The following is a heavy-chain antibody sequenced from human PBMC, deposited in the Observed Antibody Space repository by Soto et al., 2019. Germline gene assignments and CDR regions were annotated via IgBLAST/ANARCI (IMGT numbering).Heavy chain of an antibody. D-gene: IGHD4-4*01. CDR1: GFTFSSYA. CDR3: AKTFDYSYGGY. Sequence: GGSLRLSCAASGFTFSSYAMSWVRQAPGKGLEWVSAISGSGGSTYYADSVKGRFTISRDNSKNTLYLQMNSLRAEDMAVYYCAKTFDYSYGGYWGQGTLVTVSS. CDR2: ISGSGGST. J-gene: IGHJ4*02. V-gene: IGHV3-23*01.